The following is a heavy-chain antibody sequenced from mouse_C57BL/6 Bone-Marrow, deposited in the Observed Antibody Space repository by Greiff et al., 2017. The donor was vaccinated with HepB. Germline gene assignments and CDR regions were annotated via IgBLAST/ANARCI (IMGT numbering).Heavy chain of an antibody. D-gene: IGHD4-1*01. V-gene: IGHV1-55*01. CDR2: IYPGSGST. CDR1: GYTFTSYW. Sequence: QVQLQQPGAELVKPGASVKMSCKASGYTFTSYWITWVMQRPGQGLEWIGVIYPGSGSTNYNEKFKSKATLTVDASSSTAYMQLSSLTTEDSAVFYCAQNWDDYWGQGTILTVSS. J-gene: IGHJ2*01. CDR3: AQNWDDY.